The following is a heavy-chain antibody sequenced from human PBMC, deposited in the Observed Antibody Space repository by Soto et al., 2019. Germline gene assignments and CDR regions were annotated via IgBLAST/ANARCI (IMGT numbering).Heavy chain of an antibody. CDR1: GGTFSSYT. D-gene: IGHD2-2*02. V-gene: IGHV1-69*02. J-gene: IGHJ3*02. CDR3: ARRKGYCSSTSCYSRDDAFDI. Sequence: QVQLVQSGAEVKKPGSSVKVSCKASGGTFSSYTISWVRQAPGQGLEWMGRIIPILGIANYAQKFQGRVTITADKSTSTAYMELSSLRSKDTAVYYCARRKGYCSSTSCYSRDDAFDIWGQGTMVTVSS. CDR2: IIPILGIA.